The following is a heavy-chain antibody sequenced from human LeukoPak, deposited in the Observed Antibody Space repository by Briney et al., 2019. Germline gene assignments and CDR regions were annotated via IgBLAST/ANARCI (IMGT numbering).Heavy chain of an antibody. Sequence: PGGSLRLSCAASGFSFSTYAMTWVRQAPGKGLEWVSSISSSGGNTYYADSVKGRFTISRDNSENTLYLQMNSLRAEDTALYYCAKPKGPNYFDYWGQGTLVTVSP. CDR3: AKPKGPNYFDY. CDR2: ISSSGGNT. CDR1: GFSFSTYA. V-gene: IGHV3-23*01. J-gene: IGHJ4*02.